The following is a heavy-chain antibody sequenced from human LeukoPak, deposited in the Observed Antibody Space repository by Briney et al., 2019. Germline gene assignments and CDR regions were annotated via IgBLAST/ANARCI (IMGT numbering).Heavy chain of an antibody. Sequence: GESLKISCKGSGYSFSNFWLGWVRQVPGKGLEWMGIIYPGDSDTRYSPSFQGQVTISADKSISTAYLQWSSLKASDSGIYYCARGFCSDNNCHRHFQHWGQGTLVTVSS. D-gene: IGHD2-15*01. CDR1: GYSFSNFW. J-gene: IGHJ1*01. CDR2: IYPGDSDT. V-gene: IGHV5-51*01. CDR3: ARGFCSDNNCHRHFQH.